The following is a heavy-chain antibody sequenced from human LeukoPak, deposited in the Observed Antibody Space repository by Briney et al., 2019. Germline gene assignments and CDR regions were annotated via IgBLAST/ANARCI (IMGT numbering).Heavy chain of an antibody. CDR2: IYYSGST. Sequence: SETLSLTCTVSGGSISSSSYYWGWIRQPPGKGLEWIGSIYYSGSTYYNPSLKNRVTISVDTSKNQFSLKLSSVTAADTAVYYCARHRKGGSYGGMYNWFDPWGQGTLVTVSS. J-gene: IGHJ5*02. CDR3: ARHRKGGSYGGMYNWFDP. D-gene: IGHD1-26*01. CDR1: GGSISSSSYY. V-gene: IGHV4-39*01.